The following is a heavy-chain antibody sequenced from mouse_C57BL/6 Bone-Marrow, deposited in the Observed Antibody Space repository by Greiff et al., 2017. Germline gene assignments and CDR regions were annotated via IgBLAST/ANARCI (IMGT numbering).Heavy chain of an antibody. CDR3: ALITTYGSSFDY. CDR1: GYTFTSYW. V-gene: IGHV1-59*01. J-gene: IGHJ2*01. Sequence: VQLQQPGAELVRPGTSVKLSCKASGYTFTSYWMHWVKQRPGQGLEWIGVIDPSDSYTNYNQKFKGKATLTVDTSSSTAYMQLSSLTSEDSAVYYCALITTYGSSFDYWGQGTTLTVSS. CDR2: IDPSDSYT. D-gene: IGHD1-1*01.